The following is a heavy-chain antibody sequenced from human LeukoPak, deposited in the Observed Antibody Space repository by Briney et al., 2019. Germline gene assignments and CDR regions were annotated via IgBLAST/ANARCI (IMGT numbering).Heavy chain of an antibody. J-gene: IGHJ1*01. Sequence: WGALRLSCAASGFTFSSYAMGWVRQAPGKGLEWVSAISGSSGSTYYADSVKGRFTISRDNSNNTLYLQMNSLRAEDTAVYSCAKGSDIAAHYTYFQHWGQGTLVTVSS. V-gene: IGHV3-23*01. D-gene: IGHD6-13*01. CDR3: AKGSDIAAHYTYFQH. CDR1: GFTFSSYA. CDR2: ISGSSGST.